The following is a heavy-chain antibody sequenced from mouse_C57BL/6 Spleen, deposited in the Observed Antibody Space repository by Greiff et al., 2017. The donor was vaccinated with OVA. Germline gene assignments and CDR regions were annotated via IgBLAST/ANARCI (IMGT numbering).Heavy chain of an antibody. CDR2: IYPGSGST. D-gene: IGHD1-1*01. Sequence: VQLQQPGAELVKPGASVKMSCKASGYTFTSYWITWVKQRPGQGLEWIGDIYPGSGSTNYNEKFKSKATLTVDTSSSTAYMQLSSLTSEDSAVYYCARSDYYGSSYDYFDYWGQGTTLAVSS. CDR1: GYTFTSYW. CDR3: ARSDYYGSSYDYFDY. V-gene: IGHV1-55*01. J-gene: IGHJ2*01.